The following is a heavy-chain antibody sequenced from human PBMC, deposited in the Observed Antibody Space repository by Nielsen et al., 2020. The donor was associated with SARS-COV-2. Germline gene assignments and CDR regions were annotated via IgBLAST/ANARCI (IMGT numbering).Heavy chain of an antibody. J-gene: IGHJ6*02. V-gene: IGHV3-7*01. D-gene: IGHD3-10*01. CDR2: IKQDGSEK. Sequence: GESLKISCAASGFIFRQYGMHWVRQAPGKGLEWVANIKQDGSEKYFIDSVKGRFTISRDNAKNSLYLQMNSLRAEDTAVYYCARDWSSGSGSSYYYYGMDVWGQGTTVTVSS. CDR1: GFIFRQYG. CDR3: ARDWSSGSGSSYYYYGMDV.